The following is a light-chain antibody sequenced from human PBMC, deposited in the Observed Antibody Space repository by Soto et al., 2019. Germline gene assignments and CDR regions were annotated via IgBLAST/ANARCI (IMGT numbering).Light chain of an antibody. J-gene: IGKJ5*01. CDR1: QTISSW. Sequence: DIHMTQSPSTLSGSVGDRVTITCRAIQTISSWLAWYQQKPGKAPKLLIYKASTLKSGVPSRFRGSGSGTEFTLTISSLQPDDFETYYCQHYNSYSEAFGQGTRLEIK. V-gene: IGKV1-5*03. CDR2: KAS. CDR3: QHYNSYSEA.